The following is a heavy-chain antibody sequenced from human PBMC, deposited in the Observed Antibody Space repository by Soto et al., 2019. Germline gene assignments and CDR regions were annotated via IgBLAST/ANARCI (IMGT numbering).Heavy chain of an antibody. J-gene: IGHJ4*02. CDR3: ARRPGYYDILAGYTTYYFDY. D-gene: IGHD3-9*01. V-gene: IGHV4-59*08. CDR1: GGSIGTYY. CDR2: IYYRGNT. Sequence: QVQLQESGPGLVKPSETLSLTCTVSGGSIGTYYWSWIRQPPGKGLEWIGFIYYRGNTDYNPSLKSRVTISLDTPMIQFSLKLSSVTAADTAVHYCARRPGYYDILAGYTTYYFDYWGQGILVTVSS.